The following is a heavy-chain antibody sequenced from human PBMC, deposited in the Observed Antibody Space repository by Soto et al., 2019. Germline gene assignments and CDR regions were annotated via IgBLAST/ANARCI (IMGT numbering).Heavy chain of an antibody. CDR3: ARVGGVYCSGGSCYFDY. V-gene: IGHV4-4*02. CDR1: GGSISSSNG. Sequence: GTLYIARAVSGGSISSSNGWSWFRQPPGKGLEWIGEIYHSGSTNYNPSLKSRVTISVDKSKNQFSLKLSSVTAADTAVYYCARVGGVYCSGGSCYFDYWGQGTLVTVSS. CDR2: IYHSGST. D-gene: IGHD2-15*01. J-gene: IGHJ4*02.